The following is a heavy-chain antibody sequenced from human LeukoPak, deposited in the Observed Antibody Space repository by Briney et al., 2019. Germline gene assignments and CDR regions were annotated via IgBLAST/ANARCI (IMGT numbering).Heavy chain of an antibody. CDR3: ARDNGNSYAMDS. CDR2: ITHGSSRV. D-gene: IGHD3-16*01. CDR1: GFTFSTYS. J-gene: IGHJ4*02. V-gene: IGHV3-48*01. Sequence: GGSLRLSCAASGFTFSTYSMNWVRQAPGKGLEGISHITHGSSRVFYADSVEGRFTVSRDDAKNSLYLQMNSLRVEDTAVYYCARDNGNSYAMDSWGQGTLVTVSS.